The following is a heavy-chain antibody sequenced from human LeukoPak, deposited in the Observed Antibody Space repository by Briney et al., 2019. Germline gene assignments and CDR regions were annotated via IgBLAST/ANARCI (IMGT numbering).Heavy chain of an antibody. V-gene: IGHV4-59*08. Sequence: PSETLSLTCTVSGGSISIYYWSWIRQPPGKGLEWIGYIYYSGSTNYNPSLKSRVTISVDTSKNQFSPKLSSVTAADTAVYYCARHNPPSGRKPQFDYWGQGTLVTVSS. CDR3: ARHNPPSGRKPQFDY. D-gene: IGHD1-14*01. CDR2: IYYSGST. CDR1: GGSISIYY. J-gene: IGHJ4*02.